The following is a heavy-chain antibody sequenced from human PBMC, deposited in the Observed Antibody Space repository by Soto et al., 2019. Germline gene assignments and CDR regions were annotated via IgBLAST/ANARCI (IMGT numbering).Heavy chain of an antibody. V-gene: IGHV1-18*01. D-gene: IGHD3-22*01. CDR3: ARAKVLITPNWFDP. CDR1: GYTFTTYG. Sequence: QVQLVQSGGEVKKPGASVKVSCKASGYTFTTYGITWVRQAPGQGLEYLGWISTYNGNTDFAQRVQNRPTLTTDTSTSTAYMELRSLRPDDTAVYYCARAKVLITPNWFDPWGQGTLVTVSS. CDR2: ISTYNGNT. J-gene: IGHJ5*02.